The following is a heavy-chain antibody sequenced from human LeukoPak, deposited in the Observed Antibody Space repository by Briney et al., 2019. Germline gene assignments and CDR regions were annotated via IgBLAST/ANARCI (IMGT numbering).Heavy chain of an antibody. CDR3: AKGSLSVAGPDY. D-gene: IGHD6-19*01. V-gene: IGHV3-23*01. J-gene: IGHJ4*02. CDR1: GFSFYDYA. Sequence: PGGSLRLSCEASGFSFYDYAMSWVRQAPGKGLEWVSTISYTGGSTYFADSVKGRFTISRDNSKNTLYLQMNSLRAEDTAVYYCAKGSLSVAGPDYWGQGTLVTVSS. CDR2: ISYTGGST.